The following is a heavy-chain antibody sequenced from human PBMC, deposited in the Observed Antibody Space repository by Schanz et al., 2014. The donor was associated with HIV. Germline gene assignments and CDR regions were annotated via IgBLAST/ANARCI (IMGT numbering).Heavy chain of an antibody. Sequence: QVQLVESGGGVVQPGRSLRLSCAASGFTFDNYGMHWVRQAPGKGLEWVAVISYDGRNKYYADSVKGRFTISRDNSKNTLYLQMTTLRIDDTAVYYCAKPEYDSRGSSQSHFDYWGQGTLVTVSS. D-gene: IGHD3-22*01. V-gene: IGHV3-30*18. J-gene: IGHJ4*02. CDR3: AKPEYDSRGSSQSHFDY. CDR1: GFTFDNYG. CDR2: ISYDGRNK.